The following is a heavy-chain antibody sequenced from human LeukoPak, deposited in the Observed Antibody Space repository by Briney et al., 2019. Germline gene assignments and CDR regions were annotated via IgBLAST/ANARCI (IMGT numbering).Heavy chain of an antibody. CDR1: GGXMXXXY. CDR3: ARILEGSGAAFDI. CDR2: IHYTGIT. J-gene: IGHJ3*02. V-gene: IGHV4-59*01. D-gene: IGHD1-26*01. Sequence: TXXXSGGXMXXXYWSWIRQPPGKGLEWVAYIHYTGITNYNPFLKSRVTISLDTSKKQFSLKLNSVTAADTAFYYCARILEGSGAAFDIWGQGTMVTVSS.